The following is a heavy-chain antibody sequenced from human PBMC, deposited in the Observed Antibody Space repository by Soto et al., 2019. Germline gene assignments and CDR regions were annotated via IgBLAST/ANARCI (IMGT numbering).Heavy chain of an antibody. D-gene: IGHD6-6*01. CDR1: GYTFTDYY. J-gene: IGHJ4*02. CDR2: INPNSGGT. CDR3: ARGPPISFSAARGPIWDY. V-gene: IGHV1-2*04. Sequence: QVQLVQSGAEVKKPGASVKVSCKASGYTFTDYYMHWVRQAPGRGLEWMGWINPNSGGTNYAQKFQDWVTMTRDTSISTAYMDLRRMKSDDTAVYYCARGPPISFSAARGPIWDYWGQGTLVTVSS.